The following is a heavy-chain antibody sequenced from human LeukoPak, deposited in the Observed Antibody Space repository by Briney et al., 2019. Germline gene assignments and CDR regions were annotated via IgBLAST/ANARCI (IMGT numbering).Heavy chain of an antibody. Sequence: SETLSLTCAVSGYSTSSGYYWGWIRQPPGKGLEWMGSIYHSGSTYYNPSLKSRVTISVDTSKSQFSLKLSSVTAADTAVYYCARDSFFYSNYYYYGMDVWGQGTTVTVSS. CDR1: GYSTSSGYY. CDR3: ARDSFFYSNYYYYGMDV. D-gene: IGHD4-11*01. CDR2: IYHSGST. V-gene: IGHV4-38-2*02. J-gene: IGHJ6*02.